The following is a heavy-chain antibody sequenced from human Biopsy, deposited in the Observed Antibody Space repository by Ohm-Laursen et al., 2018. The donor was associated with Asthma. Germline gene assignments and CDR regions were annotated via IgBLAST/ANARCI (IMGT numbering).Heavy chain of an antibody. CDR2: IYYNGRT. V-gene: IGHV4-39*07. D-gene: IGHD3-22*01. Sequence: SQTLSLTCTVSGGSISSSSYYWGWIRQPPGKGLEWIGSIYYNGRTYYNPSLKGRVTISVDTSKNQFSLKLSSVTAADTAVYYCARDLSLYDSSGYYRRWFDPWGQGTLVTVSS. J-gene: IGHJ5*02. CDR1: GGSISSSSYY. CDR3: ARDLSLYDSSGYYRRWFDP.